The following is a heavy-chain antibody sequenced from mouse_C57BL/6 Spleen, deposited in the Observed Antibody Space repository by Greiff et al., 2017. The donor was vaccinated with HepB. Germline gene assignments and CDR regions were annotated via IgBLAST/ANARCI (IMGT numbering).Heavy chain of an antibody. CDR1: GFTFSSYT. CDR2: ISGGGGNT. CDR3: ARGNYVWYFDV. D-gene: IGHD2-1*01. J-gene: IGHJ1*03. V-gene: IGHV5-9*01. Sequence: EVQVVESGGGLVKPGGSLKLSCAASGFTFSSYTMSWVRQTPEKRLEWVATISGGGGNTYYPDSVKGRFTISRDNAKNTLYLQMSSLRSEDTALYYCARGNYVWYFDVWGTGITVTVSS.